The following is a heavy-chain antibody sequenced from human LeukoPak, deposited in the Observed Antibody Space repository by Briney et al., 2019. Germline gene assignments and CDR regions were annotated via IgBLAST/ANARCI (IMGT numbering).Heavy chain of an antibody. CDR3: TRGAGWLIDY. CDR1: GGSISSYY. CDR2: IYYSGTT. J-gene: IGHJ4*02. Sequence: PSETLSLTCTVSGGSISSYYWSWIRQPPGKGLEWIGYIYYSGTTKYNPSLKSRVTISVDTSKNQFSLKLNSMTTADTAVYYCTRGAGWLIDYWGQGILVTVSS. V-gene: IGHV4-59*01. D-gene: IGHD3-16*01.